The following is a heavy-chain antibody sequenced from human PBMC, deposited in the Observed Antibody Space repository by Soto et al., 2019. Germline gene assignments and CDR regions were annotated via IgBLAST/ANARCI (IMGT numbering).Heavy chain of an antibody. D-gene: IGHD6-25*01. CDR2: INADNSNT. J-gene: IGHJ6*03. V-gene: IGHV1-3*01. Sequence: ASVKVSCKASGYTFPSYAMHCVRQAPGQRIEWIGWINADNSNTKYTQKIQGRVTITRDTSASTAYMELRSLRSEDTAVYYCARESGRTPYLLPNPRGQRDYYYYYMDVWGKGTTVTVSS. CDR3: ARESGRTPYLLPNPRGQRDYYYYYMDV. CDR1: GYTFPSYA.